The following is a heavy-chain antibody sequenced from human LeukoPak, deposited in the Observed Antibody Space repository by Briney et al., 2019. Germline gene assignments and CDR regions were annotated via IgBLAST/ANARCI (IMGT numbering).Heavy chain of an antibody. CDR3: ATSSWDI. Sequence: PGGSLRLSCAASGFNFRDYEMNWVRQAPGKGLEWISYIHTGGTTIQYTDSVKGRFTISRDNAKNSLYLQMNSLRAEDTAVYYCATSSWDIWGQGTLVTVSS. D-gene: IGHD2-15*01. CDR2: IHTGGTTI. V-gene: IGHV3-48*03. CDR1: GFNFRDYE. J-gene: IGHJ4*02.